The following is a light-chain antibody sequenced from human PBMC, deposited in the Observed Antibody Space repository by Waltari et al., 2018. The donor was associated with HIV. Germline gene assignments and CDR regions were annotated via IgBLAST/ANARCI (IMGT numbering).Light chain of an antibody. CDR2: AAS. Sequence: DIQMTQSPSSLSAYVGSRVTITCRASQTISSYFNWYQQKPGKAPKLLIYAASSLQSGVPSSFSGRGSGKDFTITISSLQPEDCATYYRQQSYSTPRTFGQGTKVEIK. CDR1: QTISSY. V-gene: IGKV1-39*01. J-gene: IGKJ1*01. CDR3: QQSYSTPRT.